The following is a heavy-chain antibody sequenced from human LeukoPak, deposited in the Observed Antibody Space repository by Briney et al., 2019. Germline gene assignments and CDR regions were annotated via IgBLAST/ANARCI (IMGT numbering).Heavy chain of an antibody. CDR2: ILNDGGST. J-gene: IGHJ4*02. V-gene: IGHV3-74*01. CDR3: VRHNYGYDY. CDR1: GFSLNTYW. D-gene: IGHD5-18*01. Sequence: GGSLRLSCAASGFSLNTYWMHWVRLAPGEGPVWVAHILNDGGSTSYADSVKGRFIISRDNAKNTLSLQMNSLRAEDTAVYYCVRHNYGYDYWGQGTPVTVSS.